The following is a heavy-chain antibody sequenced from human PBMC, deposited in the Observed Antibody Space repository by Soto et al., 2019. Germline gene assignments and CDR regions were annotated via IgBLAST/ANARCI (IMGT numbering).Heavy chain of an antibody. CDR1: GYTFYSCG. V-gene: IGHV1-18*01. Sequence: GTSVKVSCTASGYTFYSCGISWVRQSLGQGLEWMGWISAYDGNTNYAQKLQGRVTLTTDTSTNTVYMELRSLTSDDTAVYYCARDDPRLSTINTDYWGKGTQVTVSS. CDR3: ARDDPRLSTINTDY. J-gene: IGHJ4*02. D-gene: IGHD4-4*01. CDR2: ISAYDGNT.